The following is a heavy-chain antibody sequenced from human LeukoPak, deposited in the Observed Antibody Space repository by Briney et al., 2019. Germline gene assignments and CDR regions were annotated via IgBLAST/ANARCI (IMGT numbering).Heavy chain of an antibody. V-gene: IGHV1-2*02. Sequence: GASVKVSCKASGYTFTGYYMHWVRQAPGQGLEWMGWINPNSGGTNYAQKFQGRVTMTRDTSISTAYMELSRLRSDDTAVYYCARDPSSSGWHGDQVWFDPWGQGTLVTVSS. D-gene: IGHD6-19*01. J-gene: IGHJ5*02. CDR1: GYTFTGYY. CDR3: ARDPSSSGWHGDQVWFDP. CDR2: INPNSGGT.